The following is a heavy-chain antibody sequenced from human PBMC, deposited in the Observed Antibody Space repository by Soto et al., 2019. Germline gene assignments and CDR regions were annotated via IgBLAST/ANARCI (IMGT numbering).Heavy chain of an antibody. J-gene: IGHJ6*02. Sequence: QVQLVQSRAEVKKPGASVKVSCKASGYRFSSYAINWVRQAPGQGLEGVGWISAYNGNTNYAQNLQGRVTMTTDTSTTTAYMGLRSLTSDDTAVYYCARVRRGIAAPGAGMDIWGQGTTVTVSS. CDR2: ISAYNGNT. D-gene: IGHD6-25*01. CDR3: ARVRRGIAAPGAGMDI. CDR1: GYRFSSYA. V-gene: IGHV1-18*01.